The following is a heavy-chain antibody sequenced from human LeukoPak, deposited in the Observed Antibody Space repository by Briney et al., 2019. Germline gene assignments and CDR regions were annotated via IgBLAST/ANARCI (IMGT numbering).Heavy chain of an antibody. CDR1: GFSFSTYA. D-gene: IGHD6-19*01. J-gene: IGHJ4*02. CDR2: ISDDGTSI. Sequence: PGGSLRLSCAASGFSFSTYAMQWVRQAPGKGLEWVAVISDDGTSIYYADSVKGRFTISRDNSKNTLYLQMNSLRAEDTAVYYCAKDATSYSSGWQKWFDFWGQGTLVTVSS. CDR3: AKDATSYSSGWQKWFDF. V-gene: IGHV3-30*04.